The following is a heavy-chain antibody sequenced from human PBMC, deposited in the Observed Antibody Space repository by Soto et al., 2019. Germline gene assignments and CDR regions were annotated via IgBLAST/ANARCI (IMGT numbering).Heavy chain of an antibody. D-gene: IGHD2-15*01. J-gene: IGHJ5*02. CDR2: IYYSGST. V-gene: IGHV4-31*03. Sequence: PSETLSLTCTVSGGSISSGGYYWSWIRQHPGKGLEWIGYIYYSGSTYYNPSLKSRVTISVDTSKYQFSLKLSSVTAADTAVYYCARDFNHEDWFDPWGQGTLVTVSS. CDR1: GGSISSGGYY. CDR3: ARDFNHEDWFDP.